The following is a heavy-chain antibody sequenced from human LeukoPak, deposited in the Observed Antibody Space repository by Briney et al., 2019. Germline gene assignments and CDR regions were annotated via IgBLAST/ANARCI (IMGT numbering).Heavy chain of an antibody. CDR2: ISWDGGST. CDR1: GFTFDDYA. Sequence: GGSLRLSCAASGFTFDDYAMHWVRQAPGKGLEWVSLISWDGGSTYYADSVKGRFTISRDNSKNTLYLQMNSLRAEDTAVYYCAKGRTQWELLPPFDYWGQGTLVTVSS. V-gene: IGHV3-43D*03. J-gene: IGHJ4*02. CDR3: AKGRTQWELLPPFDY. D-gene: IGHD1-26*01.